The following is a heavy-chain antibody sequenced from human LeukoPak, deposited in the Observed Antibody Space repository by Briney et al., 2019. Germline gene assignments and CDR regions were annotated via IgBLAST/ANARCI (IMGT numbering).Heavy chain of an antibody. V-gene: IGHV3-30*04. D-gene: IGHD5-24*01. CDR3: AREPRDGYNYFYYYYGMDV. CDR2: ISYDGSNK. Sequence: GGSLRLSCAASGFTFSSYAMHWVRQAPGKGLEWVAVISYDGSNKYYADSVKGRFTISRDNSKNTLYLQMNSLRAEDTAVYYCAREPRDGYNYFYYYYGMDVWGQGTTVAVSS. J-gene: IGHJ6*02. CDR1: GFTFSSYA.